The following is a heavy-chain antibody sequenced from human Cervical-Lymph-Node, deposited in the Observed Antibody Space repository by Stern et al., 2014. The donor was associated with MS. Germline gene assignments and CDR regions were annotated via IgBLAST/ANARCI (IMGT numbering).Heavy chain of an antibody. V-gene: IGHV4-34*01. D-gene: IGHD2-21*01. CDR2: INHRGRV. J-gene: IGHJ5*02. CDR3: ARGPPLMVISWFDP. Sequence: QVQLQQWGAGLLKPSETLSLTCAVYGGSFTGYFCSWIRQPPGKGLEWIGEINHRGRVNYNPSLKSRVIMSVDTSKNQFSLNLTSVAVADTAVYYCARGPPLMVISWFDPWGQGTLVTVSS. CDR1: GGSFTGYF.